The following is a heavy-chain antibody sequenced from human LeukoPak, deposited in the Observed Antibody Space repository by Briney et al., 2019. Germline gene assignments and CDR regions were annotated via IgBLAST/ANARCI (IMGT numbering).Heavy chain of an antibody. J-gene: IGHJ5*02. CDR1: GYTFTEYY. CDR3: VRDIAPIGSWWFDP. CDR2: INPNSGET. Sequence: ASVKVSCKASGYTFTEYYMHWLRQAPGLVFEWMGSINPNSGETYYSPEFQGRVTLTRDTSIKTAYMEMNSLKSDDTAVYYCVRDIAPIGSWWFDPWGQGTLIIVSS. D-gene: IGHD2-15*01. V-gene: IGHV1-2*02.